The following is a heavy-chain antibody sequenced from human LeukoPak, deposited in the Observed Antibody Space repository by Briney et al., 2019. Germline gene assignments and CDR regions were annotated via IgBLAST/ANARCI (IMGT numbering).Heavy chain of an antibody. D-gene: IGHD1-7*01. Sequence: SETLSLTCTVSGGSMNTYYWIWIRQSAGKGLEWIGRIYTSGSTDYNPSLKSRVTMSVDTSKNQFSLKLSSVTAADTAVYYCASGVRTSFDYWGRGTLVTVPS. V-gene: IGHV4-4*07. J-gene: IGHJ4*02. CDR1: GGSMNTYY. CDR3: ASGVRTSFDY. CDR2: IYTSGST.